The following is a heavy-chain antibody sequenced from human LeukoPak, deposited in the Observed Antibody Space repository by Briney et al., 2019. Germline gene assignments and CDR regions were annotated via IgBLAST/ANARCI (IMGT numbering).Heavy chain of an antibody. V-gene: IGHV3-23*01. CDR1: GFTFSSYG. D-gene: IGHD2/OR15-2a*01. CDR3: ATSGLSRFGF. Sequence: GGSLRLSCAASGFTFSSYGMSWVRQAPGKGLEWVSAISGSGGSTYYADSVKGRFTISRDNSKNTLYLQMNSLRAGDTAVYYCATSGLSRFGFWGQGTLVTVSS. J-gene: IGHJ4*02. CDR2: ISGSGGST.